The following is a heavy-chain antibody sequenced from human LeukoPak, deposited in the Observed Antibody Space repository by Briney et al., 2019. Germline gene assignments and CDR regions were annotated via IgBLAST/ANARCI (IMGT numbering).Heavy chain of an antibody. J-gene: IGHJ3*02. CDR1: GYTFTGYY. CDR2: INPNSGGT. D-gene: IGHD1-26*01. Sequence: SVKVPCKASGYTFTGYYMHWVRQAPGQGLEWMGWINPNSGGTNYAQKFQGRVTMTRDTSISTAYMELSRLRSDDTAVYYCARTRVVWEAFDIWGQGTMVTVSS. CDR3: ARTRVVWEAFDI. V-gene: IGHV1-2*02.